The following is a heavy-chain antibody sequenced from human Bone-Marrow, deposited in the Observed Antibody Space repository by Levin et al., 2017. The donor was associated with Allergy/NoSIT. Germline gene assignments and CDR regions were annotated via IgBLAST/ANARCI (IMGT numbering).Heavy chain of an antibody. Sequence: GGSLRLSCAAAGFKFDDYAMYWVRQVPGKGLEWVSSISWNSVNIGYAESVKGRFTISRDNAEKSLYLQMNSLRAEDTALYYCVKSGIEAVSFVPRPYYSYAMDVWGQGTTVTVSS. D-gene: IGHD6-13*01. J-gene: IGHJ6*02. CDR1: GFKFDDYA. CDR3: VKSGIEAVSFVPRPYYSYAMDV. CDR2: ISWNSVNI. V-gene: IGHV3-9*01.